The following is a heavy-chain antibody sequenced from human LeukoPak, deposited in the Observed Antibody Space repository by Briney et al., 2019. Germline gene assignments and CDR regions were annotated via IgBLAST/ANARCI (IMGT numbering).Heavy chain of an antibody. D-gene: IGHD6-13*01. CDR3: AKELYSTTWFDY. J-gene: IGHJ5*01. CDR1: GFTFSSYG. V-gene: IGHV3-30*18. CDR2: ISYDGTNK. Sequence: GRSLRLSCAASGFTFSSYGMHWVRQAPGKGLEWVAVISYDGTNKFYADSVKGRFTISRDNSKNTLFLQTNSLRAGDTAVYYCAKELYSTTWFDYWGQGTLVTVSS.